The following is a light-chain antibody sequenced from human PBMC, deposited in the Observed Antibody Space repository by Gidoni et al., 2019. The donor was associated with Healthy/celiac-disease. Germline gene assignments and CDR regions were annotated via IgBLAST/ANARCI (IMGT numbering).Light chain of an antibody. CDR2: AAS. Sequence: DIQMTHSPSSLSASVGDRVTITCRASQSISSYLNWYQQKPGKAPKLLIYAASSLQSGVPSRFSGSGAGKDFTLTISSLQTEDFATYYCQQSYSTPWTFGQGTKVEIK. CDR1: QSISSY. J-gene: IGKJ1*01. V-gene: IGKV1-39*01. CDR3: QQSYSTPWT.